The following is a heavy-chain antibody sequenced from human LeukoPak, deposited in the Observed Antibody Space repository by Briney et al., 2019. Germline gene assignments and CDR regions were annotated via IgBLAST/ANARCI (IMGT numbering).Heavy chain of an antibody. J-gene: IGHJ4*02. D-gene: IGHD3-10*01. Sequence: SVKVSCKDSGGTFSSYAISWVRQAPGQGLEWMGGIIPIFGTANYAQEFQGRVTMTRDTSISTAYMELSRLRSDDTAVYYCARVRITMVRGDFDYWGQGTLVTVSS. CDR3: ARVRITMVRGDFDY. CDR1: GGTFSSYA. CDR2: IIPIFGTA. V-gene: IGHV1-69*05.